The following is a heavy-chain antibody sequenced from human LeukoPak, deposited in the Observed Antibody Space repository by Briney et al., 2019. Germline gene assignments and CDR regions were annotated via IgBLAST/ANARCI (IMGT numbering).Heavy chain of an antibody. D-gene: IGHD3-22*01. CDR3: ARSSGYYYGRVNYYYYMDV. Sequence: GGSLRLSCAASGLTFSSYSMNWVRQAPGKGLEWVSYISSSSSTIYYADSVKGRFTISRDNAKNSLYLQMNSLRAEDTAVYYCARSSGYYYGRVNYYYYMDVWGKGTTVTVSS. CDR2: ISSSSSTI. CDR1: GLTFSSYS. J-gene: IGHJ6*03. V-gene: IGHV3-48*04.